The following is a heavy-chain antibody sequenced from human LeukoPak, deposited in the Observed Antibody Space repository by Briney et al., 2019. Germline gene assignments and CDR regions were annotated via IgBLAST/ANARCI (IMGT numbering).Heavy chain of an antibody. J-gene: IGHJ4*02. D-gene: IGHD6-19*01. CDR1: GFTFSSYS. CDR2: ISSSSSYI. V-gene: IGHV3-21*04. CDR3: ARVGDSSRWDPFDY. Sequence: GGSLRLSCAASGFTFSSYSMNWVRQAPGKGLEWVSSISSSSSYIYYADSVKGRFTISRDNAKNSLYLQMNSLRAEDTALYYCARVGDSSRWDPFDYWGQGTLVTVSS.